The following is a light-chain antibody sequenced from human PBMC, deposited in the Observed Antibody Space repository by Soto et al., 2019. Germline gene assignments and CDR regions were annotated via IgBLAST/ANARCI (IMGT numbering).Light chain of an antibody. CDR1: SSDVGGYNY. CDR3: SSYTSSSINWV. V-gene: IGLV2-14*01. J-gene: IGLJ3*02. CDR2: DVS. Sequence: QSALTQPASVSGSPGQTITISCTGTSSDVGGYNYVSWYQQHPGKAPKLMIYDVSNRPSGVSNRFSGSKSGNTASLTISGRQAEDEADYYCSSYTSSSINWVFGGGTKLTVL.